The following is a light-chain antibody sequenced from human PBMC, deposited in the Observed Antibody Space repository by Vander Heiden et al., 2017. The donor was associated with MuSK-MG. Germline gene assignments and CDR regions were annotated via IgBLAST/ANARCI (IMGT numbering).Light chain of an antibody. Sequence: VRITCQGASLRSYYASWYQQKPGHAPVLVIHGKNIRPSGVPARVSGSSSGNTASFPITGAQAEDEADYYCNSRDSSGNHSVFGGGTKLTVL. CDR2: GKN. CDR3: NSRDSSGNHSV. V-gene: IGLV3-19*01. CDR1: SLRSYY. J-gene: IGLJ2*01.